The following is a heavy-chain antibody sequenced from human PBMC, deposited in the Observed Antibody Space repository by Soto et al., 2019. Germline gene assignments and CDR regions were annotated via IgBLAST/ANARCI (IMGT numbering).Heavy chain of an antibody. V-gene: IGHV3-30*09. J-gene: IGHJ4*02. CDR3: AKVASGMAYDY. CDR2: IPYDERKK. Sequence: QVQMVQSGGGVVQPGGSLKLSCAASGFTFRNYDMHWVRQAPGKGLEWVAVIPYDERKKYYGDSVKGRFAISRDNSENTLSLEMNSLRVEDTALYYCAKVASGMAYDYWGQGALVTVSS. D-gene: IGHD5-18*01. CDR1: GFTFRNYD.